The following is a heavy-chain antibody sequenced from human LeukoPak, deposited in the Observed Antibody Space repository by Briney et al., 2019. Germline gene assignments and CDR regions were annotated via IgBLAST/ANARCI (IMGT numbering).Heavy chain of an antibody. J-gene: IGHJ6*03. D-gene: IGHD3-3*01. CDR1: GGSFSGYY. Sequence: SETLSLTCAVYGGSFSGYYWGWIRQPPGKGLEWIGEINHSGSTNYNPSLKSRVTISVDTSKNQFSLKLSSVTAADTAVYYCARVRRFLEWLLSPNYYYYYMDVWGKGTTVTISS. V-gene: IGHV4-34*01. CDR2: INHSGST. CDR3: ARVRRFLEWLLSPNYYYYYMDV.